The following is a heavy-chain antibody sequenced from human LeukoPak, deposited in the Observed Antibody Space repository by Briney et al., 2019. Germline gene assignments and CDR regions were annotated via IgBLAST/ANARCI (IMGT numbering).Heavy chain of an antibody. Sequence: PGGSLRLSCAASGFTFSSYGVHWVRQAPGKGLEWVAFIRYDGSNKYYADSVKGRFTISRDNSKNTLYLQMNSLRAEDTAVYYCAKGDTAMDPIDYWGQGTLVTVSS. CDR3: AKGDTAMDPIDY. CDR1: GFTFSSYG. V-gene: IGHV3-30*02. D-gene: IGHD5-18*01. J-gene: IGHJ4*02. CDR2: IRYDGSNK.